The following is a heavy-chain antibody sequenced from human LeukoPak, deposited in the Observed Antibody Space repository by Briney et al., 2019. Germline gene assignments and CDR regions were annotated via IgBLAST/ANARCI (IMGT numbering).Heavy chain of an antibody. CDR2: ISAHNGNT. CDR3: ARDRYYYDSSGYADP. J-gene: IGHJ5*02. Sequence: ASVKVSCKASGYTFTSYGISWVRQAPGQGLEWMGWISAHNGNTNYAQKLQGRVTMTTDTSTSTAYMELRSLRSDDTAVYYCARDRYYYDSSGYADPWGQGTLVTVSS. D-gene: IGHD3-22*01. CDR1: GYTFTSYG. V-gene: IGHV1-18*01.